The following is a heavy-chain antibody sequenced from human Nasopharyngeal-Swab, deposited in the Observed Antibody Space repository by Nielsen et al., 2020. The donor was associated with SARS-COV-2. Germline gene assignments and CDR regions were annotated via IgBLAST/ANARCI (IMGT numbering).Heavy chain of an antibody. V-gene: IGHV1-18*01. CDR2: ISAYNGNT. Sequence: ASVKVSCKASGYTFTSYGISWVRQAPGQGLEWMGWISAYNGNTNYAQKLQGRVTMTTDTSTRTAYMELRSLRSDDTAVYYCARVRIAVAGTYYYYGMDVWGQGTTVTVSS. J-gene: IGHJ6*02. D-gene: IGHD6-19*01. CDR3: ARVRIAVAGTYYYYGMDV. CDR1: GYTFTSYG.